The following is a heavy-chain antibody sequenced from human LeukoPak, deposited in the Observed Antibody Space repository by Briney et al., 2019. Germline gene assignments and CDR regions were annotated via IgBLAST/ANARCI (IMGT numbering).Heavy chain of an antibody. CDR1: GFTFSSYA. Sequence: HPGRSLRLSCAASGFTFSSYAMHWVRQAPGKGLEWVAVISYDGSNKYYADSVKGRFTISRDNSKNTLYLQMNSLRAEDTAVYYCANIPAATFDYWGQGTLVTVSS. CDR3: ANIPAATFDY. J-gene: IGHJ4*02. D-gene: IGHD2-2*01. CDR2: ISYDGSNK. V-gene: IGHV3-30-3*01.